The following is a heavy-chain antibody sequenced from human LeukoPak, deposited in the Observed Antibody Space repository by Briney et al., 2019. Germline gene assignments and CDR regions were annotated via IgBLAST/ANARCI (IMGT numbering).Heavy chain of an antibody. CDR2: ISYDGSNK. CDR1: GFIFSNYG. D-gene: IGHD6-19*01. CDR3: ANHLGSGWSFDY. V-gene: IGHV3-30*18. J-gene: IGHJ4*02. Sequence: GRSLRLSCAASGFIFSNYGMHWVRQAPGKGLEWVAVISYDGSNKYYADSVKGRFTTSRDNSKNTVYLQMNSLRAEDTAVYYCANHLGSGWSFDYWGQGTLVSVSS.